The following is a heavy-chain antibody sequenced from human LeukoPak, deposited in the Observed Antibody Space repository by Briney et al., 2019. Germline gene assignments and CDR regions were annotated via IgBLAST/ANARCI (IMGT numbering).Heavy chain of an antibody. CDR3: TRNGYGGDGGLDYFDY. CDR1: GFTFGDYV. D-gene: IGHD5-12*01. CDR2: IRSKAYGGTT. J-gene: IGHJ4*02. V-gene: IGHV3-49*03. Sequence: PGGSLRLSCTASGFTFGDYVMSWFRQAPGKGLEWVGFIRSKAYGGTTEYAASVKGRFTISRDDSKSIAYLQMNSLKTEDTAVYYCTRNGYGGDGGLDYFDYWGQGTLVTVSS.